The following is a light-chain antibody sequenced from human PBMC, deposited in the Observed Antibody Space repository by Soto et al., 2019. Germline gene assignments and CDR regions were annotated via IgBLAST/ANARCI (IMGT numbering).Light chain of an antibody. CDR3: SSKSPDF. J-gene: IGLJ1*01. CDR2: EVS. CDR1: SSGILDYNY. Sequence: QSALTQPASVSGSPGQSITISCTGTSSGILDYNYVSWYQQLPGNAPKLIMYEVSNRPSGISNRFSGSKSGNTASLTISGLQAEDEADYYCSSKSPDFFGTGTKVTVL. V-gene: IGLV2-14*01.